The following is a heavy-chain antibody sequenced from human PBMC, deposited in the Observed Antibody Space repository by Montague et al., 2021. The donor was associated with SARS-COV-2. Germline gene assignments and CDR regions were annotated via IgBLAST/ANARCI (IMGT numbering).Heavy chain of an antibody. Sequence: SLRLSCAASGFTFSRYTISWVRQAPGKGLEWVSGISGGGDRKYYADSVKGRLTISRDNSKNTVDVQMNSLRAEDTAVYYCAKFSRDSSGVAWGQGTPVTVPS. V-gene: IGHV3-23*01. D-gene: IGHD3-22*01. CDR3: AKFSRDSSGVA. CDR2: ISGGGDRK. CDR1: GFTFSRYT. J-gene: IGHJ5*02.